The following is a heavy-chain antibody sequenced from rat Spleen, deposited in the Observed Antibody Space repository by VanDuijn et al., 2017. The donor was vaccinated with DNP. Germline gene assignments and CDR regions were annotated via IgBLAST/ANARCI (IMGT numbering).Heavy chain of an antibody. CDR2: VNKDSRTI. J-gene: IGHJ4*01. Sequence: EVKLVESGGGLVQPGRFLKLSCGAAGFNFNDCWLGWVGKAPGKGLEWIGQVNKDSRTIKYAPSLKDKFTISRDNAQNTLYLQTSKLGSEDTAIYYCVREDKGVDAWGQGASVTVSS. CDR1: GFNFNDCW. V-gene: IGHV4-2*01. CDR3: VREDKGVDA. D-gene: IGHD2-2*01.